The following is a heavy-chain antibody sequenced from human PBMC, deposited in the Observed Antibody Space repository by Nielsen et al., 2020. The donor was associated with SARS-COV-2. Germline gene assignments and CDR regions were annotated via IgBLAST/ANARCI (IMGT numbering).Heavy chain of an antibody. CDR2: ISFSSRNI. CDR1: GFMFSRYS. V-gene: IGHV3-21*04. D-gene: IGHD5-24*01. J-gene: IGHJ6*02. CDR3: ASPGGWLQSLNYYGMDV. Sequence: GGSLRLSCAASGFMFSRYSMNWVRQAPGKGLEWVSSISFSSRNIYYADSVKGRFTVSRDNARNSLYLQMSSLRAEDAAVYYCASPGGWLQSLNYYGMDVWGQGTTVTVSS.